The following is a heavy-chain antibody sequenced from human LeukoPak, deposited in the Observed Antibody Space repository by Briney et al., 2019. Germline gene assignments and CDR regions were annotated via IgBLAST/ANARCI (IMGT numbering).Heavy chain of an antibody. CDR2: TSPTDSDA. CDR1: GYIFTTYW. V-gene: IGHV5-51*01. D-gene: IGHD6-19*01. J-gene: IGHJ4*02. CDR3: ARLSSSWQFDY. Sequence: GESLKISCKGSGYIFTTYWIGWVRQMPGKGLEWMGITSPTDSDARYSPSFQGQVTISADKSITTAYLQWSSLKASDAAIYYCARLSSSWQFDYWGQGTLVTVSS.